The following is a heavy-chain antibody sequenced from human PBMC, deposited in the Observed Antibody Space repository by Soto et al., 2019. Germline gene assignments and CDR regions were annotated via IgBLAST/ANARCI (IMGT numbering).Heavy chain of an antibody. D-gene: IGHD6-19*01. J-gene: IGHJ3*01. CDR3: ARQQWLVLNAFDL. Sequence: SETLSLTCTVSGGYISSYYGSWIRQPPGKGLEWIGYIYYSGSTNYNPSLKSRVTISVDTSKNQFSLKLSSVTAADTAVYYCARQQWLVLNAFDLWGQGTMVTVS. CDR1: GGYISSYY. V-gene: IGHV4-59*01. CDR2: IYYSGST.